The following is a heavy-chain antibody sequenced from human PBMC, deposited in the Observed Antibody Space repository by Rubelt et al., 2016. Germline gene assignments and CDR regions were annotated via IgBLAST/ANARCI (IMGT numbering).Heavy chain of an antibody. CDR3: AKTTFTSITGTSLDFDY. J-gene: IGHJ4*02. CDR2: IYSGGST. D-gene: IGHD1-20*01. Sequence: GKGLEWVSVIYSGGSTFSADSVKCRFTISRDTSKNTLYLQMNSLRAEDTAVYYCAKTTFTSITGTSLDFDYWGQGTLVTVSS. V-gene: IGHV3-53*01.